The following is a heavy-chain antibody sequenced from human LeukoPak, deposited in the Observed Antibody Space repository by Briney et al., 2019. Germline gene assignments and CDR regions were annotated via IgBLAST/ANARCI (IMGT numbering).Heavy chain of an antibody. CDR3: ARDWRGVCSGGSCYWFDP. Sequence: GGSLRLSCAASGFTFSSYSMNWVRQAPGKGLEWVSSISSSSSYIYYADSVKGRFTTSRDNAKNSLYLQMNSLRAEDTAVYYCARDWRGVCSGGSCYWFDPWGQGTLVTVSS. D-gene: IGHD2-15*01. CDR1: GFTFSSYS. J-gene: IGHJ5*02. CDR2: ISSSSSYI. V-gene: IGHV3-21*01.